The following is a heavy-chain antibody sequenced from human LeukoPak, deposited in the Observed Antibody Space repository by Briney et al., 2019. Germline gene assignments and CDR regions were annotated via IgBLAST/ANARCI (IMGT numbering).Heavy chain of an antibody. Sequence: GGSLRLSCAASGFTFSSYGMHWVRQAPGKGLEWVAVISYDGSNKYYADSVKGRFTISRDNSKNTLYLQMNGLRAEDTAVYYCANMDYYGSGSYYNPYWGQGTLVTVSS. CDR2: ISYDGSNK. D-gene: IGHD3-10*01. CDR3: ANMDYYGSGSYYNPY. CDR1: GFTFSSYG. J-gene: IGHJ4*02. V-gene: IGHV3-30*18.